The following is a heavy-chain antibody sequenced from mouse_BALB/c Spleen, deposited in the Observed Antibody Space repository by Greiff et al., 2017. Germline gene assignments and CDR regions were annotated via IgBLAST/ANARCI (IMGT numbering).Heavy chain of an antibody. V-gene: IGHV3-8*02. CDR1: GDSITSGY. CDR3: ARYYYGNFYWYFDV. J-gene: IGHJ1*01. CDR2: ISYSGST. Sequence: VQLKESGPSLVKPSQTLSLTCSVTGDSITSGYWNWIRKFPGNKLEYMGYISYSGSTYYNPSLKSRISITRDTSKNQYYLQLNSVTTEDTATYYCARYYYGNFYWYFDVWGAGTTVTVSS. D-gene: IGHD2-1*01.